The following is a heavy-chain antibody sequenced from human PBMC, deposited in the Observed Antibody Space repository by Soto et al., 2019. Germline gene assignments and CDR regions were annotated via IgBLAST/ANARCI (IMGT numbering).Heavy chain of an antibody. CDR2: IKQDGSEK. CDR3: ARDTKKWLAYDAFDI. J-gene: IGHJ3*02. V-gene: IGHV3-7*01. CDR1: GFTFSSYW. Sequence: GGSLRLSCAASGFTFSSYWMSWVRQAPGKGLEWVANIKQDGSEKYYVDSVKGRFTISRDNAKNSLYLQMNSLRAEDTAVYYCARDTKKWLAYDAFDIWGQGTMVTVSS. D-gene: IGHD6-19*01.